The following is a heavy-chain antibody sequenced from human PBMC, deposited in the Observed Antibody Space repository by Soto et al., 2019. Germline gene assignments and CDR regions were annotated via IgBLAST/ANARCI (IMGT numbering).Heavy chain of an antibody. V-gene: IGHV1-2*04. CDR2: INPNSGGT. D-gene: IGHD3-3*01. CDR3: ARAGGGNYDFWSGYYSFGYMDV. J-gene: IGHJ6*03. Sequence: ASVNVSCKASGYTFTVYYMHWVRQAPGQGLEWMGWINPNSGGTNYAQKFQGWVTMTRDTSISTAYMELSRLRSDDTAVYYCARAGGGNYDFWSGYYSFGYMDVWGKGTTVTVS. CDR1: GYTFTVYY.